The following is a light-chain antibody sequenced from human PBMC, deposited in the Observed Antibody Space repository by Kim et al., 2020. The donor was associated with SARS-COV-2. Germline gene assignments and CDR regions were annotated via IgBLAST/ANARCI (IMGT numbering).Light chain of an antibody. J-gene: IGKJ2*01. Sequence: SASIGDRVTITCRASQMIDTCLAWYQQTPGKAPKLLLYLASTLEYGVPPMFSGSGSGAEFTLTINSLQPDDFATYYCQHYSRFPYTFGQGTKLEI. CDR2: LAS. V-gene: IGKV1-5*03. CDR3: QHYSRFPYT. CDR1: QMIDTC.